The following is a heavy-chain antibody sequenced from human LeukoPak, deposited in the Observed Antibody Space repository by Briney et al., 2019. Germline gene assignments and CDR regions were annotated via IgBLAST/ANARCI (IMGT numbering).Heavy chain of an antibody. CDR3: ARHWYYGSGSLFDY. CDR1: GGSISSYY. V-gene: IGHV4-59*08. J-gene: IGHJ4*02. D-gene: IGHD3-10*01. Sequence: PSETLSLTCTVSGGSISSYYWSWIRQPPGKGLEWIGYIYYSGSTKYNPSLKSRVTISVDTSKNQFSLKLSSVTAADTAVYYCARHWYYGSGSLFDYWGQGTLVTVSS. CDR2: IYYSGST.